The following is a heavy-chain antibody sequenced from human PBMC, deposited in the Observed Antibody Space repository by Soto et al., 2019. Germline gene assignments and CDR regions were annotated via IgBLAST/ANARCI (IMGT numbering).Heavy chain of an antibody. V-gene: IGHV1-18*01. CDR1: GYTFTSYG. Sequence: ASVKVSCKASGYTFTSYGISWVRQAPGQGLEWMGWISTYNGNTNYAQKLQGRVTMTTDTSTSTAYMELRSLRSDDTAVYYCARDLYGGNSEAFDIWGQGTMVTVSS. J-gene: IGHJ3*02. D-gene: IGHD4-17*01. CDR2: ISTYNGNT. CDR3: ARDLYGGNSEAFDI.